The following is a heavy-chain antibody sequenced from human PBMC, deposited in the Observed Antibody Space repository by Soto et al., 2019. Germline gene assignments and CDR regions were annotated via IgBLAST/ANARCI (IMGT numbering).Heavy chain of an antibody. CDR3: ARTYSSSWSPFEY. CDR1: GGSISSGNYY. J-gene: IGHJ4*02. CDR2: ISYSGSA. V-gene: IGHV4-30-4*01. Sequence: SETLSLTCTVSGGSISSGNYYWSWIRQPPGKGLEWIGFISYSGSAYYNPSLKSRVTISVDTSKNQFSLKLSSVTAADTAVYYCARTYSSSWSPFEYWGQGTLVTVSS. D-gene: IGHD6-13*01.